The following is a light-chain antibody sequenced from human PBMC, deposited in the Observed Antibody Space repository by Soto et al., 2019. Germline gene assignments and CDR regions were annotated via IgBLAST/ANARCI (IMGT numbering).Light chain of an antibody. CDR3: QQYNNWPPDT. Sequence: EIGMTQSPATLSVSPGERATLSCRASQSISSNLAWYQQKPGQAPRLLIYGASTRATGIPARFSGSGSGTDFTLTISSLQSEEFAVCYCQQYNNWPPDTFGPGTKVDIK. CDR2: GAS. V-gene: IGKV3-15*01. CDR1: QSISSN. J-gene: IGKJ3*01.